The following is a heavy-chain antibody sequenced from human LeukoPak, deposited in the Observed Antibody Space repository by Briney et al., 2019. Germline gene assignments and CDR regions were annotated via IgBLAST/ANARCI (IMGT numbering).Heavy chain of an antibody. J-gene: IGHJ4*02. CDR3: ARDQDVVGPYDY. CDR2: ISSSGSTI. CDR1: GFTFSNYW. V-gene: IGHV3-48*04. Sequence: PGGSLRLSCAASGFTFSNYWMHWVRQAPGKGLEWVSYISSSGSTIYYADSVKGRFTISRDNAKNSLYLQMNSLRAEDTAVYYCARDQDVVGPYDYWGQGTLVTVSS. D-gene: IGHD2-2*01.